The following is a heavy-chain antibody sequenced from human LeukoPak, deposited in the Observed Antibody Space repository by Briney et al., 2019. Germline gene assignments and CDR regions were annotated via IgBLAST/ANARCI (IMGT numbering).Heavy chain of an antibody. Sequence: VGSLRLSCAASGFTFSSHSMYWVRQAPGKGLVWVSRISGDGSSTNYADSVKGRFITSRDKAKNTLYLQMDSLRAEDTALYYCVRASYHYDFWGQGTLVT. J-gene: IGHJ4*02. CDR1: GFTFSSHS. CDR2: ISGDGSST. D-gene: IGHD3-16*01. CDR3: VRASYHYDF. V-gene: IGHV3-74*01.